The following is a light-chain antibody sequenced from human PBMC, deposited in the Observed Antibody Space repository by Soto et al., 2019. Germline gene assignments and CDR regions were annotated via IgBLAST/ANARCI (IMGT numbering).Light chain of an antibody. CDR2: EVT. CDR3: CSAANRRSAVV. V-gene: IGLV2-23*02. CDR1: SSDVGNYNL. Sequence: SALTQPASVSGSPGQSITISCTGTSSDVGNYNLVSWYQHHPGTAPKLMVYEVTKRPSGVSSRFSVSKSGNTASLTSSGLLAEDEADYYCCSAANRRSAVVFGGGTKLTVL. J-gene: IGLJ2*01.